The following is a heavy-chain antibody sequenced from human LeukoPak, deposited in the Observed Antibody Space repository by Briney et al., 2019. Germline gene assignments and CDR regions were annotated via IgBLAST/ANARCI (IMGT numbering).Heavy chain of an antibody. CDR2: ISAYNGNT. V-gene: IGHV1-18*01. D-gene: IGHD2-2*01. J-gene: IGHJ5*02. CDR3: ARSGYSSTSRYGWFDP. Sequence: ASVKVSCKASGYTFTCYGISWVRQAPGQGLEWMGWISAYNGNTNYAQKLQGRVTMTTDTSTSTAYMELRSLRSDDTAVYYCARSGYSSTSRYGWFDPWGQGTLVTVSS. CDR1: GYTFTCYG.